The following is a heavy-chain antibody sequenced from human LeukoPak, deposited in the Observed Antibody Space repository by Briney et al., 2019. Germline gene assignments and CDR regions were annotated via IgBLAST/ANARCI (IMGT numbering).Heavy chain of an antibody. CDR1: GFTFSTYA. V-gene: IGHV3-23*01. CDR3: TNLYGGKGFDY. CDR2: ISGSGGST. J-gene: IGHJ4*02. Sequence: GGSLRLSCAASGFTFSTYAMSWVRQAPGKGLEWVSAISGSGGSTYYADSVKGRFTISRDNSKNTLYLQMNSLRAEDTAVYYCTNLYGGKGFDYWGQGTLVTVSS. D-gene: IGHD4-23*01.